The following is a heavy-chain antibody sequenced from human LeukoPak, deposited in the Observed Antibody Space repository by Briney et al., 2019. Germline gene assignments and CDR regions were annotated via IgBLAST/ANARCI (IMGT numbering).Heavy chain of an antibody. CDR1: GYSISSGYY. V-gene: IGHV4-38-2*02. CDR2: IYHSGST. Sequence: SETLSLTCAVSGYSISSGYYWGWIRQPPGKGLEWIGSIYHSGSTYYNPSLQSRVTISVDTSKNQFSLKLSSVTAADTAVYYCARDDGLSPFDYWGQGTLVTVSS. D-gene: IGHD2-8*01. J-gene: IGHJ4*02. CDR3: ARDDGLSPFDY.